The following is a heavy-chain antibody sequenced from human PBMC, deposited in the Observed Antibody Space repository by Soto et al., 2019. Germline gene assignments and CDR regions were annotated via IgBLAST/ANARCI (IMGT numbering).Heavy chain of an antibody. D-gene: IGHD6-13*01. CDR1: GGSISSYY. CDR2: IYYSGST. J-gene: IGHJ6*03. CDR3: AREVRDRAAAGHYYYYMDV. V-gene: IGHV4-59*01. Sequence: SETLSLTCTVSGGSISSYYWSWIRQPPGKGLEWIGYIYYSGSTNYNPSLKSRVIISVDTSKNQFSLKLSSVTAADTAVYYCAREVRDRAAAGHYYYYMDVWGKGTTVTVSS.